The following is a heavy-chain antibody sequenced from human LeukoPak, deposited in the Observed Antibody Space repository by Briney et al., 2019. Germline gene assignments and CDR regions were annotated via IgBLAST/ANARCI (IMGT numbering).Heavy chain of an antibody. CDR2: INHSGST. J-gene: IGHJ4*02. CDR3: ARENGVITVSFDY. D-gene: IGHD3-22*01. CDR1: GGSFSGYY. V-gene: IGHV4-34*01. Sequence: PSETLSLTCAVYGGSFSGYYWSWIRQPPGKGLEWIGEINHSGSTNYNPSLKSRVTISVDTSKNQFSLKLSSVTAADTAVYYCARENGVITVSFDYWGQGTLVTVSS.